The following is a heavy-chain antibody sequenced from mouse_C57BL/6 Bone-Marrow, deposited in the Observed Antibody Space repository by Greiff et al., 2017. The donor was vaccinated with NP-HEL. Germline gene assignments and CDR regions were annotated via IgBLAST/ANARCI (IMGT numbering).Heavy chain of an antibody. V-gene: IGHV14-4*01. J-gene: IGHJ3*01. CDR2: IDPENGDT. D-gene: IGHD1-1*01. CDR1: GFNIKDDY. Sequence: VQLKQSGAELVRPGASVKLSCTASGFNIKDDYMHWVKQRPEQGLEWIGWIDPENGDTEYASKFQGKATITADTSSNTAYLQLSSLTSEDTAVYYCTTPNSPYYYGGQGTLVTVSA. CDR3: TTPNSPYYY.